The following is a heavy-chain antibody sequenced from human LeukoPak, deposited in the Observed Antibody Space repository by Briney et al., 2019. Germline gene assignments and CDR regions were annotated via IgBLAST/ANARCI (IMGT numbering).Heavy chain of an antibody. J-gene: IGHJ5*02. CDR3: AKSGRDQLVRTNHLCDL. D-gene: IGHD6-6*01. CDR1: GGSFSTYY. V-gene: IGHV4-34*01. Sequence: SETLSPTCAVDGGSFSTYYWNWIRQPPGKGLEWIGEISRSGSTNYNPSLKSRVTISVDTSKNQFSLNLRSVTAADTAVYYCAKSGRDQLVRTNHLCDLWGQGTLVTVSS. CDR2: ISRSGST.